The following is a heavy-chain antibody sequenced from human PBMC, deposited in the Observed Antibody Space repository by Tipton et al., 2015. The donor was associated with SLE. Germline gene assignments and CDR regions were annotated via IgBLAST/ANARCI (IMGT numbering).Heavy chain of an antibody. CDR1: GGSINSANYY. Sequence: TLSLTCTVSGGSINSANYYWAWIRQSPGKGLEWIGFIYYTGSTNYNPSLKSRVSISADTSKNQFSLNVTSVTAADMAVYFCARAYSGNYYGFDSWGQGTLVTVSS. V-gene: IGHV4-61*01. CDR3: ARAYSGNYYGFDS. J-gene: IGHJ5*01. CDR2: IYYTGST. D-gene: IGHD1-26*01.